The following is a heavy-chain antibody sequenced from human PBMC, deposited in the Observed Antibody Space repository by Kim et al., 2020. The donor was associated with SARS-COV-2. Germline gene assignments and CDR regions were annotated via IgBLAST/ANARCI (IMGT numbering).Heavy chain of an antibody. J-gene: IGHJ6*02. V-gene: IGHV3-48*02. D-gene: IGHD2-2*01. CDR1: GFTFSSYS. Sequence: GGSLRLSCAASGFTFSSYSMNWVRQAPGKGLEWVSYISSSSSTIYYADSVKGRFTISRDNAKNSLYLQMNSLRDEDTAVYYCARYSSLVVPAAAYPNPPYYYYYYGMDVWGQGTTVTVSS. CDR3: ARYSSLVVPAAAYPNPPYYYYYYGMDV. CDR2: ISSSSSTI.